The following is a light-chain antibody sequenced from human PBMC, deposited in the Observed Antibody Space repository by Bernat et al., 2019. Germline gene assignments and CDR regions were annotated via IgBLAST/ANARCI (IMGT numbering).Light chain of an antibody. J-gene: IGKJ2*01. CDR2: GAS. Sequence: EIVLTQSPGTLSLSPGERATLSCRASQSIIGSYLAWYQQKPGQAPRLLIHGASSRATGIPDRFSGSGSGTDFTLTISRLEPEDFAVYYCQQYDNTPPAYTFGQRTKLEIK. CDR1: QSIIGSY. V-gene: IGKV3-20*01. CDR3: QQYDNTPPAYT.